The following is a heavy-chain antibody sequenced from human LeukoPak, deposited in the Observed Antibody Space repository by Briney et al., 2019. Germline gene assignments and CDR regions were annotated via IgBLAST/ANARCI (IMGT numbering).Heavy chain of an antibody. J-gene: IGHJ4*02. CDR3: ARFSSIAAAFDY. D-gene: IGHD6-13*01. V-gene: IGHV4-59*10. Sequence: SEILSLTCAVYGGSFSGHYWTWIRQPPGKGLEWIGRIYTSGTTHYNPSLKSQVTMSVDTSKNQFSLNLSSVTAADTAVYYCARFSSIAAAFDYWGLGTLVTVSS. CDR2: IYTSGTT. CDR1: GGSFSGHY.